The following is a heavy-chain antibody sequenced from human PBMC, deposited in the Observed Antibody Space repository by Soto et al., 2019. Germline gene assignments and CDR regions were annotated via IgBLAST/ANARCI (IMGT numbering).Heavy chain of an antibody. CDR2: ISGSGGST. CDR3: AKKECYSSGWPMCYFDY. J-gene: IGHJ4*02. CDR1: VFPFSSYA. D-gene: IGHD6-19*01. Sequence: GGSPRLSCAASVFPFSSYAMSWVRQAPGKGLEWVSAISGSGGSTYYADSVKGRFTISRDNSKNTLYLQMNSLRAEDTAVYYCAKKECYSSGWPMCYFDYWGQGTLVTVSS. V-gene: IGHV3-23*01.